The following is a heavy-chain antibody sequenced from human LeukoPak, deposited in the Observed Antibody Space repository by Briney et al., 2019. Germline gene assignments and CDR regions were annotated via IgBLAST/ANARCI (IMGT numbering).Heavy chain of an antibody. CDR2: INHSGSN. CDR1: GGSFSGYY. J-gene: IGHJ4*02. D-gene: IGHD7-27*01. CDR3: AKPLGNY. Sequence: SETLSLTCAVYGGSFSGYYWSWIRQPPGKGLEWIGEINHSGSNNYNPALKSRVTISVDTSKNQFSLKLSSVTAADTAVYYCAKPLGNYWGQGTLVTVSS. V-gene: IGHV4-34*01.